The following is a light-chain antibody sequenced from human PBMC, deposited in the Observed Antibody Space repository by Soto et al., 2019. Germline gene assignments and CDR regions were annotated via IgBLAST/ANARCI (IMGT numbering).Light chain of an antibody. CDR2: LGS. CDR3: MQALQTPPT. Sequence: DIVMTQSPLSLPVTPGEPASISCRSSQSLLHSNGYNYLDWYLQKPGQSPQLLIFLGSNRASGVPDRFSGSGSHTDFTRKISRVEAEDVGVYYCMQALQTPPTFGQGTKVEIK. J-gene: IGKJ1*01. V-gene: IGKV2-28*01. CDR1: QSLLHSNGYNY.